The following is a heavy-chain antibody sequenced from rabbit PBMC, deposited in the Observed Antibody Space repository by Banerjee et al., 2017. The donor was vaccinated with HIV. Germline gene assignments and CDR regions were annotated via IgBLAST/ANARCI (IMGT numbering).Heavy chain of an antibody. CDR2: VGAGSSGRT. J-gene: IGHJ4*01. V-gene: IGHV1S40*01. D-gene: IGHD7-1*01. CDR1: GFSFSSSYY. CDR3: AREDYAGYGFFNL. Sequence: QSLEESGGDLVKPGASLTLTCTASGFSFSSSYYMCWVRQAPGKGLEWIACVGAGSSGRTYHASWAKGRLTISKTSSTTVTLQMTSLTAADTATYFCAREDYAGYGFFNLWGPGDPGHRL.